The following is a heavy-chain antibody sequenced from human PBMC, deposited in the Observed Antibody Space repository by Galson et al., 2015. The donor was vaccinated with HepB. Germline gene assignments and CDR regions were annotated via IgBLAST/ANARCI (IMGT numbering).Heavy chain of an antibody. V-gene: IGHV1-18*01. J-gene: IGHJ5*02. D-gene: IGHD2-15*01. CDR1: GYTFSTYS. Sequence: SVKVSCKASGYTFSTYSITWVRQAPGQGLEWMGLISPYNRNINYAQTLQGRLTMTTDTSTSTAFMELRSLRSDDTAVYYCARGALVVVVGATQDDWFDHWGQGTLVTVSS. CDR2: ISPYNRNI. CDR3: ARGALVVVVGATQDDWFDH.